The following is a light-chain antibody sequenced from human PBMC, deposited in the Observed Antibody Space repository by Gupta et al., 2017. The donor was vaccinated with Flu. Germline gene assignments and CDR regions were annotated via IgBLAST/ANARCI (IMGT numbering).Light chain of an antibody. Sequence: GARVTFTCRASQNNDSLLAWYQERPRKAPSLLIYKASNLERGVPSRFSGSGSGTEFTLAISSLQPDDLATYYCQQYDSYPWTFGQGTKV. CDR1: QNNDSL. J-gene: IGKJ1*01. CDR2: KAS. CDR3: QQYDSYPWT. V-gene: IGKV1-5*03.